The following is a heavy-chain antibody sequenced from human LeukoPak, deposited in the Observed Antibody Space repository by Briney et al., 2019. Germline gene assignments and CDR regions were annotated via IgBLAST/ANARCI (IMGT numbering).Heavy chain of an antibody. Sequence: GGSLRLSCAASGFIFDDYAMHWVRHATGKGLEWVSVIYNGCITYYSDFVKGRFNIFRDNCKNKIYLQMNSLRAEDTAVYYCARAPAAMWELYYFDYWGQGTLVTVSS. J-gene: IGHJ4*02. CDR2: IYNGCIT. D-gene: IGHD2-2*01. CDR3: ARAPAAMWELYYFDY. V-gene: IGHV3-66*01. CDR1: GFIFDDYA.